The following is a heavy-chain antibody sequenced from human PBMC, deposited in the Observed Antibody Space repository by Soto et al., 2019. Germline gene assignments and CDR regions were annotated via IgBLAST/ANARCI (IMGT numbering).Heavy chain of an antibody. CDR3: AKEIRQSIAARHYYYYGMDV. CDR2: ISYDGSNK. V-gene: IGHV3-30*18. D-gene: IGHD6-6*01. J-gene: IGHJ6*02. CDR1: GFNFSSYG. Sequence: GVSLSLSCAASGFNFSSYGMHWVRQAPGKGLEWVAVISYDGSNKYYADSVKGRFTISRDNSKNTLYLQMNSLRAEDTAVYYCAKEIRQSIAARHYYYYGMDVWGQGTTVTVSS.